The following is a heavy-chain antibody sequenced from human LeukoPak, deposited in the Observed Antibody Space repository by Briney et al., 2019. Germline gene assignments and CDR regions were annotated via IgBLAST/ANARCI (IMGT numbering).Heavy chain of an antibody. CDR3: ARGYCSSTSCYTWYYYMDV. Sequence: ASVKVSCKASGYTFTSYDINWVRQATGQGLEWMGWMNPNSGNTGYAQKFQGRVTMTRNTSISTAYMELSSLRSEDAAVYYCARGYCSSTSCYTWYYYMDVWGKGTTVTVSS. CDR2: MNPNSGNT. CDR1: GYTFTSYD. J-gene: IGHJ6*03. V-gene: IGHV1-8*01. D-gene: IGHD2-2*02.